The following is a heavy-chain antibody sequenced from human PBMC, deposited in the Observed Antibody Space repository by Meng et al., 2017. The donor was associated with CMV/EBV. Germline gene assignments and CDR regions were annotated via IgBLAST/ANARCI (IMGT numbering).Heavy chain of an antibody. J-gene: IGHJ5*02. Sequence: SVKVSCKASGGTFSSYAISWVRQAPGQGLEWMGGIIPIFGTANYAQKFQGRVTITTDESTSTAYMELSSLRSEDTAVYYCARDQYEVYSSGWFTSYNWFDPWGQGTLVTVPQ. D-gene: IGHD6-19*01. CDR3: ARDQYEVYSSGWFTSYNWFDP. CDR2: IIPIFGTA. V-gene: IGHV1-69*05. CDR1: GGTFSSYA.